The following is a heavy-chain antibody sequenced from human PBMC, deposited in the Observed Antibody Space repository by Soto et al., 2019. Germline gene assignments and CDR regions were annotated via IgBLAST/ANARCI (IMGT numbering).Heavy chain of an antibody. Sequence: SETLSLTCTVSGGSISSYYWSWIRQPPGKGLEWIGYIYYSGSTNYNPSLKSRVTISVDKSKNQFSLKLSTVTAADTAVYYCARVILWFGEFVQFYYYMDVWGKGTTVTVSS. CDR2: IYYSGST. J-gene: IGHJ6*03. V-gene: IGHV4-59*01. CDR1: GGSISSYY. CDR3: ARVILWFGEFVQFYYYMDV. D-gene: IGHD3-10*01.